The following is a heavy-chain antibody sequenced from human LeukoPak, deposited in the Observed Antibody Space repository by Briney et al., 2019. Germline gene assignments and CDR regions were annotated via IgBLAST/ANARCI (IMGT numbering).Heavy chain of an antibody. D-gene: IGHD3-16*01. J-gene: IGHJ4*02. CDR3: ARDLRGPYGGENFDY. V-gene: IGHV4-39*07. CDR2: IYYSGST. CDR1: GGSISSSSYY. Sequence: PSETLSLTCTVSGGSISSSSYYWGWIRQPPGKGLEWIGSIYYSGSTYYNPSLKSRVTISVDTSKNQFSLKLSSVTAADTAVYYCARDLRGPYGGENFDYWGQGTLVTVSS.